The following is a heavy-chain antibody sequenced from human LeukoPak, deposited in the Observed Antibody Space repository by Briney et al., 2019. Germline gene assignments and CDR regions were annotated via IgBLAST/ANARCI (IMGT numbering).Heavy chain of an antibody. D-gene: IGHD2-8*01. CDR2: IDSDGRST. Sequence: GGALRLSCAASGFTFSDHWMHGVGQAPGKGVGGVSRIDSDGRSTNYVDSVKGGFTISRENAKKTLYLEMNSLRFEDTAVYYCTRGVMGARAFDSWGQGTLVTVSS. V-gene: IGHV3-74*01. J-gene: IGHJ5*01. CDR1: GFTFSDHW. CDR3: TRGVMGARAFDS.